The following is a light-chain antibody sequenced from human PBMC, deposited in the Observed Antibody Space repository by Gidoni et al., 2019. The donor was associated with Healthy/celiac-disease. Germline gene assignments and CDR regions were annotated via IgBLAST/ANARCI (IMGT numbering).Light chain of an antibody. V-gene: IGKV3-15*01. CDR1: QSVSST. Sequence: EIVMTQSPATLSVSPGERATLSCMASQSVSSTLAWYQQKPGQAPRLRIYGASTRPTGIPARFSGSGSGTEFTLTISTLQSEDFAVYYCQQYNNWPPLTFGGGTKVEIK. J-gene: IGKJ4*01. CDR2: GAS. CDR3: QQYNNWPPLT.